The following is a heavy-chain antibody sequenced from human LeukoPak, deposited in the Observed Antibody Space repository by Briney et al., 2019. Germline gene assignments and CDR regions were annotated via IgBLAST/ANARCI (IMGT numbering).Heavy chain of an antibody. V-gene: IGHV4-61*02. D-gene: IGHD3-22*01. J-gene: IGHJ6*03. CDR3: ARDPHVGYYDSSGLYYYYYYYMDV. CDR1: GGSISSGSYY. CDR2: IYTSGST. Sequence: KPSETLSLTCTVSGGSISSGSYYWSWIRQPAGKGLEWIGRIYTSGSTNYNPSLKSRVTISVDTSKNQFSLKLSSVTAADTAVYYCARDPHVGYYDSSGLYYYYYYYMDVWGKGTTVTVSS.